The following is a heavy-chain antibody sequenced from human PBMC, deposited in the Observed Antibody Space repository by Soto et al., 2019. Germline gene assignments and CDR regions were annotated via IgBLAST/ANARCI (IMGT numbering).Heavy chain of an antibody. Sequence: QVQLVQSGAEVKKPGSSVKVSCKAPGGTFSSYAISWVRQAPGQGLEWMGGIIPIFGTAKYAPKFQGRVRITADESTSTGYMELSSLRSEDTDVYYCARSQGGSSSLDIYYYYYYGMDVWGQGTTVTVSS. CDR2: IIPIFGTA. V-gene: IGHV1-69*01. J-gene: IGHJ6*02. CDR3: ARSQGGSSSLDIYYYYYYGMDV. D-gene: IGHD2-15*01. CDR1: GGTFSSYA.